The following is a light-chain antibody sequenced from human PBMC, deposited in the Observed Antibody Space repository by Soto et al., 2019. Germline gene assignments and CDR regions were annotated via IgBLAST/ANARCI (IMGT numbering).Light chain of an antibody. Sequence: EIVMTQSPATLSVSPGAGATLSCKASQTVYDNVAWYQQRPGQPPRLLIYDASTRATGISARFSGSGYGTEFTRTISSLQSEDFAVYFCQQCRIWPLTFGGGTKGAIK. V-gene: IGKV3-15*01. CDR3: QQCRIWPLT. CDR1: QTVYDN. J-gene: IGKJ4*01. CDR2: DAS.